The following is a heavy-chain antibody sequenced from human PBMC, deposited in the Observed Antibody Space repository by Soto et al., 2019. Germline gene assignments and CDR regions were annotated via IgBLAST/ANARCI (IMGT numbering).Heavy chain of an antibody. V-gene: IGHV4-39*01. D-gene: IGHD2-8*01. CDR2: IYYTGST. J-gene: IGHJ4*02. CDR1: GDSISSNNYY. CDR3: ARPPGYAVPTVYATHYFNY. Sequence: QLQLQESGPGLVKPSETLSLTCTVSGDSISSNNYYCAWIRQPPGKGLEWIGSIYYTGSTYYNPSLKSRFAMSVDTSETRFSRRLSSVTAADTAVYYCARPPGYAVPTVYATHYFNYWGQGILVTVST.